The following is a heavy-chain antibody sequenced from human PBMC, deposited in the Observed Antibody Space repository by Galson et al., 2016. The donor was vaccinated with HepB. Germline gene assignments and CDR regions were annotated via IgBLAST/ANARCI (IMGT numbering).Heavy chain of an antibody. CDR2: INRDGSVT. V-gene: IGHV3-7*01. Sequence: SLRLSCAGSGFTFSSYWMPWVRQAPGKGLEWVANINRDGSVTHYVDSVEGRFTISRDNAKNSLFLQMNSLRVEDTAVYYCARDRTTWDSSAWYDALDYWGQGTLVTVSS. J-gene: IGHJ4*02. CDR3: ARDRTTWDSSAWYDALDY. CDR1: GFTFSSYW. D-gene: IGHD6-19*01.